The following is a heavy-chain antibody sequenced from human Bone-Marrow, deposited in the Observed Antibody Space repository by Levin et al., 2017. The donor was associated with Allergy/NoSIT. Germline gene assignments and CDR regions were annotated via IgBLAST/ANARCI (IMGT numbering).Heavy chain of an antibody. CDR1: GGSISSGDYY. Sequence: KPSETLSLTCTVSGGSISSGDYYWSWIRQLPGKGLEWIGYTDDSGSTDYNPSLKSRVTVSVDTSKNQFSLKVNSVTAADTAVYYCARDVDCTGGVCPMDVWGKGTTVTVSS. CDR2: TDDSGST. J-gene: IGHJ6*03. V-gene: IGHV4-31*03. CDR3: ARDVDCTGGVCPMDV. D-gene: IGHD2-8*02.